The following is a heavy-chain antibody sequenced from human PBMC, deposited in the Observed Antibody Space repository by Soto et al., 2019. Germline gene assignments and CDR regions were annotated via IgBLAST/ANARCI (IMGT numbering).Heavy chain of an antibody. Sequence: GESLKISCKGSGYSFTSYCISWVRQMPGKGLEWMGRIDPSDSYTNYSPSFQGHVTISADKSISTAYLQWSSLKASDTAMYYCASRAGHRSLDINDAFDIWGQGTMVTVSS. CDR2: IDPSDSYT. V-gene: IGHV5-10-1*01. J-gene: IGHJ3*02. CDR3: ASRAGHRSLDINDAFDI. CDR1: GYSFTSYC. D-gene: IGHD2-2*03.